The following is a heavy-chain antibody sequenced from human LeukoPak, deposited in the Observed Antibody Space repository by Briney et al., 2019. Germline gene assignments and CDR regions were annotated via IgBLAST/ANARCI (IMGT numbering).Heavy chain of an antibody. CDR1: GFTFSSYS. Sequence: GGSLRLSCAASGFTFSSYSMNWVRQAPGKGLEWVSSISSSSSYIYYADSVKGRFTISRDNAKNSLYLQMNSLRAEDTAVYCCARLVVVAPYAFDIWGQGTMVTVSS. D-gene: IGHD3-22*01. J-gene: IGHJ3*02. V-gene: IGHV3-21*01. CDR2: ISSSSSYI. CDR3: ARLVVVAPYAFDI.